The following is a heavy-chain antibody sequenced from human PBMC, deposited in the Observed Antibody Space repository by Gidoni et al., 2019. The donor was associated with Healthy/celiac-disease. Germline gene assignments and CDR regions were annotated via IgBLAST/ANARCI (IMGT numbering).Heavy chain of an antibody. D-gene: IGHD3-3*01. Sequence: QVQLVQSGAEVKKTGASGKVSCKASGYTFTSYGISWVRQAPGQGLEWMGWIRAYNGNTNYAQKLQGRVTMTTDTSTSTAYMELRSLRSDDTAVYYCAREFADFWSGYYTGFAFDIWGQGTMVTVSS. CDR2: IRAYNGNT. J-gene: IGHJ3*02. CDR3: AREFADFWSGYYTGFAFDI. CDR1: GYTFTSYG. V-gene: IGHV1-18*04.